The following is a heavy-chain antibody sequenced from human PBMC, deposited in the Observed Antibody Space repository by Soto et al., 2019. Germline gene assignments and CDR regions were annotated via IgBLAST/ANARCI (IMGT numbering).Heavy chain of an antibody. CDR3: ARVVIPVSYFDY. CDR2: IYYSGST. D-gene: IGHD2-2*01. CDR1: GGSISSYY. Sequence: ASETLSLTCTVSGGSISSYYWSWIRQPPGKGLEWIGYIYYSGSTNYNPSLKSRVTISVDTSKNQFSLKLSSVTAADTAVYYCARVVIPVSYFDYWGQGTLVTVSS. V-gene: IGHV4-59*01. J-gene: IGHJ4*02.